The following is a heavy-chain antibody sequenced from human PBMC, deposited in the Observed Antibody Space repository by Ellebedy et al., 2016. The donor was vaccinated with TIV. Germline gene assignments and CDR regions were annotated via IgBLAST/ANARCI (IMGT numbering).Heavy chain of an antibody. CDR2: IYQDGGVQ. V-gene: IGHV3-7*01. Sequence: GESLKISCAASGFSFRSYWMSRVRQAPGKGLEWVANIYQDGGVQYYVDSVKGRFTISRDNANKSLFLQMNSLRGDDTALYYCARRGSYGDYAVQVNSWFDRWGRGTLVTVSS. CDR1: GFSFRSYW. CDR3: ARRGSYGDYAVQVNSWFDR. D-gene: IGHD4-17*01. J-gene: IGHJ5*02.